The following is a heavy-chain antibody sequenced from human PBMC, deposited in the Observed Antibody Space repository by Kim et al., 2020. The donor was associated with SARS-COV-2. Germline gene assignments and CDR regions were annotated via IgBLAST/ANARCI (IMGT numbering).Heavy chain of an antibody. Sequence: SQTLSLTCAISGDSVSSNSAAWNWIRQSPSRGLEWLGRTYYRSKWYNDYAVSVKSRITINPDTSKNQFSLQLNSVTPEDTAVYYCARDLSMVRGTGQSFDYWGQGTLVTVSS. J-gene: IGHJ4*02. V-gene: IGHV6-1*01. CDR1: GDSVSSNSAA. CDR2: TYYRSKWYN. CDR3: ARDLSMVRGTGQSFDY. D-gene: IGHD3-10*01.